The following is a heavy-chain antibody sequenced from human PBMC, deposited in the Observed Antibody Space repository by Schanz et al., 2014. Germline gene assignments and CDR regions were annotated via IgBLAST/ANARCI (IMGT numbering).Heavy chain of an antibody. J-gene: IGHJ6*02. D-gene: IGHD6-13*01. V-gene: IGHV3-30-3*01. Sequence: GQLVESGGGVVQPGRSLRLSCAAYGFTLSSYAMHWVRQAPGKGLEWVAVISYDGSNKYYADSVKGRFTISRDNSKNTLYLQMNSLRAEDTAVYYCAREEGWGIAAAGPKHYYYGMDVWGQGTTVTVSS. CDR3: AREEGWGIAAAGPKHYYYGMDV. CDR1: GFTLSSYA. CDR2: ISYDGSNK.